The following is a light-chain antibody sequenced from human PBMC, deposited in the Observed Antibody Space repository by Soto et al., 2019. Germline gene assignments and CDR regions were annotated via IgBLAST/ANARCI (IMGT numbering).Light chain of an antibody. CDR1: QSVSSSY. CDR2: GAS. Sequence: EIVLTQSPGTPSLSPGERATLSCRASQSVSSSYLAWYQQKPGQAPRLLIYGASSRATGIPDRFSGSGSGTDFTLTISRLEPEDFAVYYCQQYDNSRFTFGPGTKVDIK. J-gene: IGKJ3*01. CDR3: QQYDNSRFT. V-gene: IGKV3-20*01.